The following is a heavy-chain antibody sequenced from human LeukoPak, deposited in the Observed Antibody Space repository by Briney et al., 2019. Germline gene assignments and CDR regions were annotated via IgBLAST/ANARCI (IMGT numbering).Heavy chain of an antibody. Sequence: GGSLRLSCTASGFMLNTYTIQWVRQAPGEGVEWVSSITGTQSYIHYADSVKGRFTISRDNPNNSLYLQMNRLRAEDTAVYYCWRDPPYDASIWGPGTLVTVSS. V-gene: IGHV3-21*01. J-gene: IGHJ4*02. CDR3: WRDPPYDASI. CDR2: ITGTQSYI. D-gene: IGHD3-16*01. CDR1: GFMLNTYT.